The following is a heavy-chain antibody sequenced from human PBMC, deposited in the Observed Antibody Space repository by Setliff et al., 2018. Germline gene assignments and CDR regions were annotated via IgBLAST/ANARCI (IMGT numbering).Heavy chain of an antibody. D-gene: IGHD3-3*01. CDR3: SRLVRFCARTACQRLSGGEF. J-gene: IGHJ4*02. V-gene: IGHV1-18*01. CDR2: ISPHTGNT. Sequence: WASVKVSCKTSGYSFNDYGIAWVRQAPGQGLEWMGWISPHTGNTYYTPKLHGRVTLTTDTSASTAYMELRSLGSDDTAVYYCSRLVRFCARTACQRLSGGEFWGQGTLVT. CDR1: GYSFNDYG.